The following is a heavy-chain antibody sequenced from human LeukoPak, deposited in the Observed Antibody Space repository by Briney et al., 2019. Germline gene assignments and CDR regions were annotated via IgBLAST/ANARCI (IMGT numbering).Heavy chain of an antibody. CDR1: GGSISSTNYY. D-gene: IGHD3-10*01. V-gene: IGHV4-39*01. CDR3: ARRAVMAGQHPYGDWFDP. J-gene: IGHJ5*02. Sequence: SETLSLTRTVSGGSISSTNYYWGWIRQPPGKGLEYIGSINYSGSTYYNSSLKSRVTISVDTSKKQFSLKLSSVTAADTAVYYCARRAVMAGQHPYGDWFDPWGQGTLVTVSS. CDR2: INYSGST.